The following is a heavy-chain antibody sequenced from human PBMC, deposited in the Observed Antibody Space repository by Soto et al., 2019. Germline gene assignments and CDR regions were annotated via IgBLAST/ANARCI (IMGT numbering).Heavy chain of an antibody. Sequence: GGSLRLSCAASGFTFSSYAMNWVRQAPGKGLEWVAVISYDGSNKYYADSVKGRFTISRDNSKNTLYLQMNSLRAEDTAVYYCAKQQAAGLYYYYYGMDVWGQGTTVTVSS. D-gene: IGHD2-15*01. CDR2: ISYDGSNK. V-gene: IGHV3-30*18. J-gene: IGHJ6*02. CDR3: AKQQAAGLYYYYYGMDV. CDR1: GFTFSSYA.